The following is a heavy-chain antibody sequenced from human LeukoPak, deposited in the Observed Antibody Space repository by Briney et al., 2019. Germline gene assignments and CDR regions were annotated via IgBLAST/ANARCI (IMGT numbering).Heavy chain of an antibody. CDR2: IKQDGSEK. V-gene: IGHV3-7*01. CDR1: GFTFSSYW. CDR3: VRDAPLNWNELKYYGMDV. J-gene: IGHJ6*02. Sequence: PGGSLRLSCAASGFTFSSYWMSWVRQAPGKGLEWVAQIKQDGSEKYYVDPVKGRFTISRDNAKNSLYLQMNSLRAEDTAVYYCVRDAPLNWNELKYYGMDVWGQGTTVTVSS. D-gene: IGHD1-20*01.